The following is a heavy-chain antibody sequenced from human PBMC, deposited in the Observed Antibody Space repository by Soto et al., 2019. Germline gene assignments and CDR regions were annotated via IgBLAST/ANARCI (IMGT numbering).Heavy chain of an antibody. CDR3: VPDSRTGYFEY. D-gene: IGHD6-13*01. J-gene: IGHJ4*02. CDR2: IYPGDSDT. V-gene: IGHV5-51*01. Sequence: GESLKISCKGSGHSFTTHWIAWVRPMPGKGLELMWVIYPGDSDTRYSPSFQGQVTISADRSMSTAYVQWRDLRASYTAKYFCVPDSRTGYFEYWGQGTQVTVSS. CDR1: GHSFTTHW.